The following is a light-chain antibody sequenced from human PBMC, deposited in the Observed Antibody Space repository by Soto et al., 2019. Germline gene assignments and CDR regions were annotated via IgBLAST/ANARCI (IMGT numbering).Light chain of an antibody. CDR1: QSISSW. J-gene: IGKJ1*01. CDR3: QQYKSYSPT. V-gene: IGKV1-5*01. Sequence: DIKMTQSPSTLSASVGDRVTIKCRESQSISSWLAWYQQKPGKAPKLLIYDASSLESGVPSRFSGSGAGTEFTLTISSLQPDDFATYYCQQYKSYSPTFGQGTKVDI. CDR2: DAS.